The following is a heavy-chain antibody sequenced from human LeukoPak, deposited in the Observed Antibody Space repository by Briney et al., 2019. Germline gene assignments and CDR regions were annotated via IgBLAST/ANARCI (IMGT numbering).Heavy chain of an antibody. J-gene: IGHJ1*01. D-gene: IGHD4-17*01. CDR3: ATRDYGDYWRYFQH. CDR2: ISWKSGSI. V-gene: IGHV3-9*01. CDR1: GFTFDDYA. Sequence: AGGSLRLSCAASGFTFDDYAMHWVRHAPGKGLEWVSGISWKSGSIGYADSVKGRFTIPRDNAKNSLYLQMNSLRAEDTALYYCATRDYGDYWRYFQHWGQGTLVTVSS.